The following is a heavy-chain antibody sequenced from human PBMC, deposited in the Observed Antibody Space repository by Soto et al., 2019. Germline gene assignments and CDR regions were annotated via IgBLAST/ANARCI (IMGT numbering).Heavy chain of an antibody. V-gene: IGHV1-2*02. Sequence: QVQLVQSGSDVKKPGASFTVSCKASGYIFSDYYIHWVRQAPGQGLEWMGGIDPRNGGTKYAQKFQDGLTMTTDTSTSTAFLELRRLRLDDTAVFFCARVLYRNVIHAWGQGTLVTVSS. D-gene: IGHD5-18*01. J-gene: IGHJ4*02. CDR2: IDPRNGGT. CDR3: ARVLYRNVIHA. CDR1: GYIFSDYY.